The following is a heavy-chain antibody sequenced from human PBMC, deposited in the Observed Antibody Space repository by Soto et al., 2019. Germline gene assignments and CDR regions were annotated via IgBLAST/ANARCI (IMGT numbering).Heavy chain of an antibody. Sequence: GGSLRLSCAASGFTFSSYGMHWVRQAPGKGLEWVAVIWYDGSNKYYADSVKGRFTISRDNSKNTLYLQMNSLRAEDTAVYYCARDPDRSYRWFDPWGQGTLVTVSS. V-gene: IGHV3-33*01. D-gene: IGHD2-15*01. CDR2: IWYDGSNK. CDR3: ARDPDRSYRWFDP. CDR1: GFTFSSYG. J-gene: IGHJ5*02.